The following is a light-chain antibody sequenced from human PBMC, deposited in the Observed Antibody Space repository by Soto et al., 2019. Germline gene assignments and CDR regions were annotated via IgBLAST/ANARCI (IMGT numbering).Light chain of an antibody. Sequence: MTESPYTLSASVASRVTITCLASQSISSWLAWYQQKPGKAPKLLIYDASSLESGVPSRFSGSGSGTEFTLTISSLQPDDFATYYCQQYNSYSWTFAQGTKVAIK. CDR3: QQYNSYSWT. CDR1: QSISSW. CDR2: DAS. V-gene: IGKV1-5*01. J-gene: IGKJ1*01.